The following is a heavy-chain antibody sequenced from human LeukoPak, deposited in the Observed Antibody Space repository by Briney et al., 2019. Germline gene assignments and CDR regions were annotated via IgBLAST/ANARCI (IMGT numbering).Heavy chain of an antibody. Sequence: ASVKVSCKASGCTFTGYYMHWVRQAPGQGLEWMGWINPNSGGTNYAQKFQGWVTMTRDTSISTAYMELSSLRSEDTAVYYCAADPYYDILTGYSGTDAFDIWGQGTMVTVSS. CDR3: AADPYYDILTGYSGTDAFDI. V-gene: IGHV1-2*04. J-gene: IGHJ3*02. CDR2: INPNSGGT. D-gene: IGHD3-9*01. CDR1: GCTFTGYY.